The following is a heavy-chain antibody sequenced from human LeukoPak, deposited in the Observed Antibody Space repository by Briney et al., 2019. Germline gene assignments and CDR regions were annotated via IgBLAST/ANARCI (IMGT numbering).Heavy chain of an antibody. V-gene: IGHV3-13*01. D-gene: IGHD3-22*01. J-gene: IGHJ6*02. CDR3: ARDKSPFRYDSSGFINPYDYYYGMDV. CDR2: IGTGDDT. Sequence: GGSLRLSCAASGFTFSTYDMHWVRQVTGKGLEWVSAIGTGDDTYYLGSVKGRFTISRENAKNVLYLQMNSLRAEDTAVYYCARDKSPFRYDSSGFINPYDYYYGMDVWGQGTTVTVSS. CDR1: GFTFSTYD.